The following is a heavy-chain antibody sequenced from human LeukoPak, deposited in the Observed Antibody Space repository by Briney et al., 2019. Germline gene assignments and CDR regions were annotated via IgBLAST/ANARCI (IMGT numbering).Heavy chain of an antibody. CDR1: GGSISSGGYS. D-gene: IGHD5-24*01. Sequence: SETLSLTCAVSGGSISSGGYSWSWIRQPPGKGLEWIGYIYHSGSTYYNPSLKSRVTISVDRSKNQFSLKLSSVTAADTAVYYCARVFRDGYKFDYWGQGTLVTVSS. V-gene: IGHV4-30-2*01. J-gene: IGHJ4*02. CDR3: ARVFRDGYKFDY. CDR2: IYHSGST.